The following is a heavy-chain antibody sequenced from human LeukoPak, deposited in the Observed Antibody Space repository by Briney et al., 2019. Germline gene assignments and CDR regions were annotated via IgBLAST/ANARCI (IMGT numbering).Heavy chain of an antibody. Sequence: ASVKVSCKASGYTFTSYYMHWVRQAPGQGLEWMGIINPSGGSTSYAQKFQGRVTMTRDTSTSTVYVELSSLRSEDTAVYYCARDGYNYGDYYYGMDVWGQGTTVTVSS. CDR1: GYTFTSYY. CDR2: INPSGGST. CDR3: ARDGYNYGDYYYGMDV. V-gene: IGHV1-46*01. J-gene: IGHJ6*02. D-gene: IGHD5-24*01.